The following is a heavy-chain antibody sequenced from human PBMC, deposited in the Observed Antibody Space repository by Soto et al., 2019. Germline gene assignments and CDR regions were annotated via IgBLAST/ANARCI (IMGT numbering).Heavy chain of an antibody. J-gene: IGHJ6*02. CDR2: ISSSSSYI. CDR1: GFTFSSYS. Sequence: PGGSLRLSCAASGFTFSSYSMNWVRQAPGKGLEWVSSISSSSSYIYYADSVKGRFTISRDNAKNSLYLQMNSLRAEDTAVYYCARDKEYSYGTPHYYYYYGMDVWGQGTTVTVSS. V-gene: IGHV3-21*01. D-gene: IGHD5-18*01. CDR3: ARDKEYSYGTPHYYYYYGMDV.